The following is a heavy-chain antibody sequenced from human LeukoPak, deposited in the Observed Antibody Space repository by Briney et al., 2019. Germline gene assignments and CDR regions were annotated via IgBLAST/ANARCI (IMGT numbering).Heavy chain of an antibody. CDR2: ISSSSTYI. D-gene: IGHD6-19*01. J-gene: IGHJ3*02. CDR1: GFIFSKYT. CDR3: TRQPERSSGLYSDAFDI. V-gene: IGHV3-21*01. Sequence: GGSLRLSCAASGFIFSKYTMNWVRQAPGKGLEWVSSISSSSTYIYYADSVKGRFTISRDNAKDSLYLQMNSLRAEDTAVYYCTRQPERSSGLYSDAFDIWGQGTMVTVSS.